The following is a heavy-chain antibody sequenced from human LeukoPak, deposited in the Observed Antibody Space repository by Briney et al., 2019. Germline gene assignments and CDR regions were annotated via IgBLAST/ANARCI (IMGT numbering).Heavy chain of an antibody. CDR3: ARAVSWGHNDY. CDR1: GFTFTSYW. D-gene: IGHD3-16*01. CDR2: VNSDGSTT. V-gene: IGHV3-74*01. Sequence: PGGSLRLSCAASGFTFTSYWMHWVRQAPGKGLVWVSSVNSDGSTTRYADSVKGRLTISRDNAKNTLYLQMNSLRAEDTAVYYCARAVSWGHNDYLGQGTLVTVSS. J-gene: IGHJ4*02.